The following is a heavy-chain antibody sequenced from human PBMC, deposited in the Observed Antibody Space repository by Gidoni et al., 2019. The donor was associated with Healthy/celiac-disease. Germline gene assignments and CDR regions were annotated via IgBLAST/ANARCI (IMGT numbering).Heavy chain of an antibody. Sequence: QVQLQESGPGLVKPSQTLSLTCPVSGGSIRRGGYHWSWIRKHQGKGLVWIGYIYYSGSTYYNPSLKSRGTISVDTSKNQFSLKLSSVTAADTAVYYCARAGDIVVVPAAIPWFDPWGQGTLVTVSS. CDR2: IYYSGST. J-gene: IGHJ5*02. CDR3: ARAGDIVVVPAAIPWFDP. CDR1: GGSIRRGGYH. V-gene: IGHV4-31*03. D-gene: IGHD2-2*01.